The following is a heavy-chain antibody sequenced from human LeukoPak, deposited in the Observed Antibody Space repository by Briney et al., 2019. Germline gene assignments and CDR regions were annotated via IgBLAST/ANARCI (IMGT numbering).Heavy chain of an antibody. J-gene: IGHJ5*02. CDR1: GFTFSSYG. Sequence: GGSLRLSCAASGFTFSSYGMHWVRQAPGKGLEWVAFIRYDGSNKYYADSVKGRFTISRDNSKNTLYLQMNSLRAEDTAVDYCAKSGDYDSQFDPWGQGTLVTVSS. CDR2: IRYDGSNK. V-gene: IGHV3-30*02. D-gene: IGHD3-3*01. CDR3: AKSGDYDSQFDP.